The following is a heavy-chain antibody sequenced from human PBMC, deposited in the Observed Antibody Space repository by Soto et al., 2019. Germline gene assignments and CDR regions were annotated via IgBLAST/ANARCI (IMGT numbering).Heavy chain of an antibody. CDR2: IIPILGIA. CDR3: ARDRGTTVPWFDP. V-gene: IGHV1-69*04. J-gene: IGHJ5*02. D-gene: IGHD4-4*01. Sequence: SVKVSCKASGGTFSSYTISWVRQAPGQGLEWMGRIIPILGIANYAQKFQGRVTITADKSTSTAYMELSSLRSEDTAVYYCARDRGTTVPWFDPWGQGTLVTSPQ. CDR1: GGTFSSYT.